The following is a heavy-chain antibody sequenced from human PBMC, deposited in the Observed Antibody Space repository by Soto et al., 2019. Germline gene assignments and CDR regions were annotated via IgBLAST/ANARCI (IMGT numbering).Heavy chain of an antibody. CDR3: ARCIRGYSYGFDY. V-gene: IGHV4-59*01. J-gene: IGHJ4*02. CDR1: GGSISSYY. Sequence: SETLSLTCTVSGGSISSYYWSWIRQPPGKGLEWIGYIYYSGSTNYNPSLKSRVTISVDTSKNQFSLKLSSVTAADTAVYYCARCIRGYSYGFDYWGQGTLVTVSS. D-gene: IGHD5-18*01. CDR2: IYYSGST.